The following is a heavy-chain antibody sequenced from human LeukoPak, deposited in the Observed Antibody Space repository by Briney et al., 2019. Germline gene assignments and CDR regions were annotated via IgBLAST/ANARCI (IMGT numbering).Heavy chain of an antibody. Sequence: GGSLRLSCAASGLTFRSYWMTWVRHAPGKGLEWVANIKEDGSEKYYVESVKGRFTISRDNSDNSLFLQMNSLGTEDTALYYCARDMWDGYNTYSFDSWGQGTLVIVSS. D-gene: IGHD5-24*01. CDR3: ARDMWDGYNTYSFDS. CDR2: IKEDGSEK. V-gene: IGHV3-7*03. J-gene: IGHJ4*02. CDR1: GLTFRSYW.